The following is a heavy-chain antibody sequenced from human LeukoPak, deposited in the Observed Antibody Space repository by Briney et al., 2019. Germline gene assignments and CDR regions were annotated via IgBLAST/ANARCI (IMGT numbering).Heavy chain of an antibody. CDR1: GGSVSTSDYY. CDR3: ARVFDS. V-gene: IGHV4-39*07. Sequence: PSETLSLTCTVSGGSVSTSDYYWGWIRRSPVKGLEWIGDVFYTGKTNYNPSLRGRATISIDTSKNQFSLKLTYVTAADTAVYYCARVFDSWGQGTLVTVSS. J-gene: IGHJ4*02. CDR2: VFYTGKT.